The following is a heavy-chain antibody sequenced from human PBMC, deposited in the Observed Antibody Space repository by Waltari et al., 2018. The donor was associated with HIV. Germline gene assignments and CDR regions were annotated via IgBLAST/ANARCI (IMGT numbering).Heavy chain of an antibody. J-gene: IGHJ5*02. Sequence: EVQLVESGGGLVQPGRSLRLSCAASGFTFADYAMHWVRQAPGKGLEWGAGISWNRCSIGYADSVKGRFTISGDNAKNSLYLQMNSLRAEDTALYYCAKDKEGSTTVTNNWFDPWGQGTLVTVSS. CDR1: GFTFADYA. D-gene: IGHD4-17*01. V-gene: IGHV3-9*01. CDR3: AKDKEGSTTVTNNWFDP. CDR2: ISWNRCSI.